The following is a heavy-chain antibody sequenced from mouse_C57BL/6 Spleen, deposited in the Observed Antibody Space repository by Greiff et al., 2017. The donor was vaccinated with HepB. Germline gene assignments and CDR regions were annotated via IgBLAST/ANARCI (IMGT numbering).Heavy chain of an antibody. Sequence: QVQLQQSGAELARPGASVKLSCKASGYTFTSYGISWVKQRTGQGLEWIGEIYPRSGNTYYNEKFKGKATLTADKSSSTAYMELRSLTSEDSAVYFCAREGIYYGNYGWFAYWGQGTLVTVSA. CDR3: AREGIYYGNYGWFAY. D-gene: IGHD2-1*01. J-gene: IGHJ3*01. CDR2: IYPRSGNT. CDR1: GYTFTSYG. V-gene: IGHV1-81*01.